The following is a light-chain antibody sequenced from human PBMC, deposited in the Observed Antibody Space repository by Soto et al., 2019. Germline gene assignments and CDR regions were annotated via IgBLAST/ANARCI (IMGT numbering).Light chain of an antibody. Sequence: QSVLTQPASVSGSPGQSITIPCTGTSSDVGSYNLVSWYQQHPGKAPKLMIYEVSKRPSGVSNRFSGFKSGNTASLTISGLQAEDEADYYCCSYAGSSTFVYVFGTGTKVTVL. J-gene: IGLJ1*01. CDR1: SSDVGSYNL. CDR3: CSYAGSSTFVYV. CDR2: EVS. V-gene: IGLV2-23*02.